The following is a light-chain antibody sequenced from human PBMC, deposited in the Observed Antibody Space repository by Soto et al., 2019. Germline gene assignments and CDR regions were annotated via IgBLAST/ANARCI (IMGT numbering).Light chain of an antibody. Sequence: QSALTQPASVSGSPGQSITISCTGTSSDVGGYNYVSWYQHHPGKAPKLMIYDVSNRPSGVSNRFSGSKSGNTASLTISGLQPEDEADYYCSSYTTSINRQIVLGTGTKVTVL. CDR1: SSDVGGYNY. J-gene: IGLJ1*01. CDR2: DVS. V-gene: IGLV2-14*03. CDR3: SSYTTSINRQIV.